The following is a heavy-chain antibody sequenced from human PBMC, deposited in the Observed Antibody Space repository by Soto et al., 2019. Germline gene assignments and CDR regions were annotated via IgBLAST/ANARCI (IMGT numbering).Heavy chain of an antibody. CDR2: IYWDDDK. D-gene: IGHD4-17*01. CDR3: AHRDYGDYFGY. CDR1: GFSLSTSGVG. J-gene: IGHJ4*02. V-gene: IGHV2-5*02. Sequence: QITLKESGPTLVKPTQTLTLTCTFSGFSLSTSGVGVGWIRQPPGTALEWLALIYWDDDKRYSPSLKSRLTIPKDTPKNQVVLTMTNMDPVDTATYYCAHRDYGDYFGYWVQGTLVTVSS.